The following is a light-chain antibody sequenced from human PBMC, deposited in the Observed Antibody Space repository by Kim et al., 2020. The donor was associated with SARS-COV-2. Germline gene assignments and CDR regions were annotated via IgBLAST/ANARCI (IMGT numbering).Light chain of an antibody. V-gene: IGKV3-15*01. CDR3: QQYNNWPLT. CDR1: ESVSNN. J-gene: IGKJ4*01. CDR2: GAS. Sequence: ETVMTQSPATLSVSPGERATLSCRASESVSNNVAWYQHKPGQAPRLLIYGASTRATDVPARFSVTGSGTEFTLTISGLQSEDFAVYYCQQYNNWPLTFGGGTKVDI.